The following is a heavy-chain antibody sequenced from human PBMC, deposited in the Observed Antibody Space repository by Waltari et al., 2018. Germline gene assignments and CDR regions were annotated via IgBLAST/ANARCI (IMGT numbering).Heavy chain of an antibody. CDR2: IYYSGST. D-gene: IGHD2-2*01. CDR1: GGSISSSSYY. Sequence: QLQLQESGPGLVKPSETLSLTCTVSGGSISSSSYYWGWIRQPPGKGLECIGIIYYSGSTYYNPSLKSRVTISVDTSKNQFSLKLSSVTAADTAVYYCARIVVPAYYYYYMDVWGKGTTVTISS. J-gene: IGHJ6*03. CDR3: ARIVVPAYYYYYMDV. V-gene: IGHV4-39*07.